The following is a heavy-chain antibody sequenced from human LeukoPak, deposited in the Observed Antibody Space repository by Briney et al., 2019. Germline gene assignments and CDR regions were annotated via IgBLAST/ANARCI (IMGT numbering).Heavy chain of an antibody. Sequence: GGSLRLSCAASGFTFSSYAMSWVRQAPGKGLEWVSAISGSGGSTYYADSVKGRFTISRDNSKNTLYLQMNSLRAEDTAVYYCAKEASGYFSYYYYMDVWGKGTTVTVSS. D-gene: IGHD3-3*01. J-gene: IGHJ6*03. CDR3: AKEASGYFSYYYYMDV. CDR2: ISGSGGST. V-gene: IGHV3-23*01. CDR1: GFTFSSYA.